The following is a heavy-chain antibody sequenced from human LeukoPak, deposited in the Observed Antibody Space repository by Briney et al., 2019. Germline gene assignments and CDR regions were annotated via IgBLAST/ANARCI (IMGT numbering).Heavy chain of an antibody. Sequence: ASVKVSCKASGYTFTGYYMHWVRQAPGQGLEWMGWINPNSGGTNYAQKFQGRVTMTRDTSKNQFSLKLSSVTAADTAVYYCARAGDIVVVPAATQFDYWGQGTLVTVSS. CDR2: INPNSGGT. V-gene: IGHV1-2*02. J-gene: IGHJ4*02. CDR3: ARAGDIVVVPAATQFDY. CDR1: GYTFTGYY. D-gene: IGHD2-2*01.